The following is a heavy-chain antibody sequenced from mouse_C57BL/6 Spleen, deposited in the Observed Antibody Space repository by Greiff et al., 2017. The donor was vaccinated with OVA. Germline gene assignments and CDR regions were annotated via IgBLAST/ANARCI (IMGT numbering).Heavy chain of an antibody. V-gene: IGHV1-80*01. CDR1: GYAFSSYW. CDR2: IYPGDGDT. J-gene: IGHJ1*03. D-gene: IGHD1-1*01. CDR3: ARVGRPLWYFDV. Sequence: QVQLKESGAELVKPGASVTISCKASGYAFSSYWMNWVKQRPGKGLEWIGQIYPGDGDTNYNGKFKGKATLTADKSSSTAYMQLSSLTSEDSAVYFCARVGRPLWYFDVWGTGTTVTVSS.